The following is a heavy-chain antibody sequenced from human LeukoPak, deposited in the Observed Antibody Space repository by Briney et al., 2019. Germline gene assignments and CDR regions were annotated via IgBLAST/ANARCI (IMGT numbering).Heavy chain of an antibody. D-gene: IGHD1-26*01. J-gene: IGHJ6*03. CDR1: GFTFDDYG. CDR3: ARGSQWGGYYYMDV. V-gene: IGHV3-20*04. Sequence: GGTLRLSCAASGFTFDDYGMSWVRQAPGKGLEWVSGINWNGGSTGYADSVKGRFTISRDNAKNSLYLQMNSLRAEDTALYYCARGSQWGGYYYMDVWGKGTTVTVSS. CDR2: INWNGGST.